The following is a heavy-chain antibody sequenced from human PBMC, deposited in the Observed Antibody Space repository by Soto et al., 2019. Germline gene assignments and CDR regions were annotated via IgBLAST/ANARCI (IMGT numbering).Heavy chain of an antibody. V-gene: IGHV1-69*12. CDR1: GGTFSSYA. CDR2: IIPIFGTA. CDR3: ARDSVSGYYGDKWFDP. Sequence: QVQLVQSGAEVKKPGSSVKVSCKASGGTFSSYAISWVRQAPGQGLEWMGGIIPIFGTANYAQKFQGRVSSTGDDATSTAYMGLSSLTSEDTGVYYWARDSVSGYYGDKWFDPWGQGTLVTVSS. J-gene: IGHJ5*02. D-gene: IGHD3-3*01.